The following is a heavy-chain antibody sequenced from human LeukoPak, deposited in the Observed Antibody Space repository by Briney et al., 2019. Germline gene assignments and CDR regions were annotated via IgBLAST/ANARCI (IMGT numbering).Heavy chain of an antibody. CDR1: GYSLSNYG. CDR2: ISGNNGNT. J-gene: IGHJ3*01. D-gene: IGHD3-10*01. Sequence: ASVKVSCKASGYSLSNYGLSWVRQAPGQGLEWMGWISGNNGNTNYPQKFQGRVTMTRYTSFSTAYMVLSSLRSDDTAVYFCTSDISGLDAFDVWGQGTMVTVSS. CDR3: TSDISGLDAFDV. V-gene: IGHV1-18*01.